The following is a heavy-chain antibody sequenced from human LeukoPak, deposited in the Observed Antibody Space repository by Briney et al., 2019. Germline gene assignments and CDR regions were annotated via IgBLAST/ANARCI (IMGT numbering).Heavy chain of an antibody. D-gene: IGHD6-19*01. CDR2: IYSAGNT. CDR3: ARIVAVASLYYSDN. Sequence: GGSLRLSCAASGFTFSRYWMSWVRQAPGKGLEWVSHIYSAGNTYYADSVKGRFTISRDSFKNTLYLQMNSLRGEDTALYYCARIVAVASLYYSDNCGQGTLVTVSS. V-gene: IGHV3-53*01. J-gene: IGHJ4*02. CDR1: GFTFSRYW.